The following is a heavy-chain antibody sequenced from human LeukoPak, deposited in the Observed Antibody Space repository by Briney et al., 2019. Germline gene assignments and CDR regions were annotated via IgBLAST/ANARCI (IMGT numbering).Heavy chain of an antibody. J-gene: IGHJ5*02. D-gene: IGHD3-3*01. CDR3: ARGERFLEWSNWFDP. Sequence: AETHALTCTVSGGSISSYYWSWIRQPAGKGLEWIGRIYTSGRTNYNPSLKSRVTMSVDTSKNQFSLKLSSVTAADTAVYYCARGERFLEWSNWFDPWGQGTLVYVSS. CDR1: GGSISSYY. V-gene: IGHV4-4*07. CDR2: IYTSGRT.